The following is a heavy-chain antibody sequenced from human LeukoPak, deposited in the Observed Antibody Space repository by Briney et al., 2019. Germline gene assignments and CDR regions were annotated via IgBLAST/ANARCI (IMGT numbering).Heavy chain of an antibody. CDR2: VSYSGST. J-gene: IGHJ4*02. Sequence: PSETLSLTCSVAGGSMSIYYWSWIRQPPGKGLEWIGYVSYSGSTNYSPSLKSRVTISVDTSKNQFSLKLSSVTAADTAVYYCARETYNYGKSFDYWGQGALVTVSS. CDR1: GGSMSIYY. CDR3: ARETYNYGKSFDY. D-gene: IGHD5-18*01. V-gene: IGHV4-59*01.